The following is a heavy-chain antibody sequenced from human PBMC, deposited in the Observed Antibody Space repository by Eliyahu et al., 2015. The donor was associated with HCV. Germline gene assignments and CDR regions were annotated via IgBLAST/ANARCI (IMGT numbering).Heavy chain of an antibody. CDR1: GFTFSXYG. V-gene: IGHV3-33*01. CDR2: IWYDGSNK. Sequence: QVQLVESGGGVVQPGRSLRLSCAASGFTFSXYGMHWVRQAPGKGLEWVAVIWYDGSNKYYADSVKGRFTISRDNSKNTLYLQMNSLRAEDTAVYYCARSLSSSWYALGVYYYYYGMDVWGQGTTVTVSS. D-gene: IGHD6-13*01. CDR3: ARSLSSSWYALGVYYYYYGMDV. J-gene: IGHJ6*02.